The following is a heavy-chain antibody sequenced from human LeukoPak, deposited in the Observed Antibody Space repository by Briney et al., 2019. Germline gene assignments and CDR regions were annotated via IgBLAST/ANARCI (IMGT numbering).Heavy chain of an antibody. CDR3: ARDVSHRLFYDSSGYYILFDY. Sequence: ASVKVSCKVSGYTLTELSMHWVRQAPGKGLEWMGGFDPEDGETIYAQKFQGRVTMTRDTSTSTAYMELRSPRSDDTAVYYCARDVSHRLFYDSSGYYILFDYWGQGTLVTVSS. V-gene: IGHV1-24*01. CDR1: GYTLTELS. CDR2: FDPEDGET. J-gene: IGHJ4*02. D-gene: IGHD3-22*01.